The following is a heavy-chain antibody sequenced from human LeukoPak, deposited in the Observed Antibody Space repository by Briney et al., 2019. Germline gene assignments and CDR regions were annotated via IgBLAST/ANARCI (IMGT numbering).Heavy chain of an antibody. V-gene: IGHV1-2*02. Sequence: ASVKVSCKASGYTFTGHYMHWVRQAPGQGLEWMGRINPDSGDADYAQKFQGRVTMTRGTSISTAYMEMTRLRSDDTAVYYCARDTITWTFSWGQGTLVAVSS. CDR3: ARDTITWTFS. CDR1: GYTFTGHY. J-gene: IGHJ5*02. D-gene: IGHD3-10*01. CDR2: INPDSGDA.